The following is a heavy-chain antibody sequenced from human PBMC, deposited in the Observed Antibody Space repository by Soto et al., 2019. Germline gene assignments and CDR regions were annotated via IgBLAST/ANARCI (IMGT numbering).Heavy chain of an antibody. Sequence: PSETLSLTCTVSGGSISSGGYYWSWIRQHPGKGLEWIGYIYYSGSTYYNPSLKSRVTISVDTSKNQFSLKLSSVTAADTAGYYCARDRFGGSPNDGYWCQGTPVTVSS. V-gene: IGHV4-31*03. CDR1: GGSISSGGYY. CDR2: IYYSGST. CDR3: ARDRFGGSPNDGY. J-gene: IGHJ4*02. D-gene: IGHD3-16*01.